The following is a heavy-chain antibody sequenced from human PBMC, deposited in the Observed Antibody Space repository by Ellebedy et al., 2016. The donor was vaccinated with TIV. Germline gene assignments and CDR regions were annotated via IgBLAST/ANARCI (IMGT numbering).Heavy chain of an antibody. CDR2: LDPSDSYT. CDR1: GYSFTNYW. V-gene: IGHV5-10-1*01. CDR3: ARLTWGAVAPSDY. J-gene: IGHJ4*02. Sequence: GESLKISCKGSGYSFTNYWLSWVRQMPGKGLEWMGRLDPSDSYTNYSPSFQGLVTISADRSISTAYVQWSSLKASDTAMYYCARLTWGAVAPSDYWGQGTLVTVSS. D-gene: IGHD6-19*01.